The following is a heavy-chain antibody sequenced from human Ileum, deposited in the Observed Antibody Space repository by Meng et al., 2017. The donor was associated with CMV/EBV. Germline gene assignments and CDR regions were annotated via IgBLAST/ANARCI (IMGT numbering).Heavy chain of an antibody. V-gene: IGHV1-2*02. CDR1: GSTFTDYY. J-gene: IGHJ5*02. D-gene: IGHD2-15*01. CDR3: AREATCSRGACYRFGP. Sequence: GSTFTDYYLHWVRQAPGQGLEWMGWINPNSGGTKYVQKFQGRVTMTRDTSISTAYMELNSLTSDDAAVYYCAREATCSRGACYRFGPWGQGTLVTVSS. CDR2: INPNSGGT.